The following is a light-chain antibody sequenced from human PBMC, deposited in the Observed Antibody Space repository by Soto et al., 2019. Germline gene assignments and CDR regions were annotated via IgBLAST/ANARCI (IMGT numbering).Light chain of an antibody. CDR3: QQYNNWPPRIT. V-gene: IGKV3-15*01. CDR1: QSVSSN. CDR2: GAS. Sequence: EIVMTQSPATLSVSPGERANLSCRASQSVSSNLAWYQQKPGQAPSLLIYGASTRATGIPARFSGSGSGTEFTLTISSLQSEDFAVYYCQQYNNWPPRITFGQGTRLEIK. J-gene: IGKJ5*01.